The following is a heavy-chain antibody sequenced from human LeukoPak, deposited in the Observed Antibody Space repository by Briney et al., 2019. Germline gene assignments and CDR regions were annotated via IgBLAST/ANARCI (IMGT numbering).Heavy chain of an antibody. Sequence: GVSPRLSCSASGFPFNRYAMHWVRQAPGKGLEYVSSISSNGGSAYYADSVKGRFTISRDNSRNTVYLQMSSLRPEDTAVYYCVKGNPATANTKDYFDFWGRGTLVTVSS. V-gene: IGHV3-64D*09. CDR3: VKGNPATANTKDYFDF. CDR1: GFPFNRYA. D-gene: IGHD1-7*01. J-gene: IGHJ4*02. CDR2: ISSNGGSA.